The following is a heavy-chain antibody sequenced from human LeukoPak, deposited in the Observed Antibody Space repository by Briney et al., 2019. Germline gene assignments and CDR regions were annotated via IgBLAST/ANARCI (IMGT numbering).Heavy chain of an antibody. CDR3: ARCTASCYANAFDV. Sequence: GGSLRLSCAASGFSFNNNAMSWVRQAPGKGLEWVSAINGGGDATEYADSVKGCFTISRDNSKKTLYLQMNSLRPEDTAVYYCARCTASCYANAFDVWGQGTLLTVSS. J-gene: IGHJ3*01. V-gene: IGHV3-23*01. CDR2: INGGGDAT. CDR1: GFSFNNNA. D-gene: IGHD2-2*01.